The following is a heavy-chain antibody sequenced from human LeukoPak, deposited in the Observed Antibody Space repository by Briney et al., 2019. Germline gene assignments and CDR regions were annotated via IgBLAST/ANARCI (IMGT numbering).Heavy chain of an antibody. Sequence: PSETLSLTCTVSGDSISDYHWSSIRQPAGKGLEWLGRIINSGVTNYNPSLNSRVTISVNRSKNQFSLRLTSVTAADTAVYYCGTSEVGSSSYESYDYWGQGTQVTVSA. CDR1: GDSISDYH. D-gene: IGHD1-26*01. CDR3: GTSEVGSSSYESYDY. V-gene: IGHV4-4*07. J-gene: IGHJ4*02. CDR2: IINSGVT.